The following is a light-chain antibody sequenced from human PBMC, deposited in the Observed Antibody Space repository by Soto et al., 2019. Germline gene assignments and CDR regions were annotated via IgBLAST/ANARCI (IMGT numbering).Light chain of an antibody. CDR2: DAS. J-gene: IGKJ5*01. CDR1: QNINNW. V-gene: IGKV1-5*01. CDR3: QQYSNLIT. Sequence: LMTQSPSTLSASPGDGVTLSCRASQNINNWIAWYQQKPGKAPKFLIYDASTLESGVPSRFSGSGSGTYFSFTISSLQPEDFATYYCQQYSNLITFGQGTRLEIK.